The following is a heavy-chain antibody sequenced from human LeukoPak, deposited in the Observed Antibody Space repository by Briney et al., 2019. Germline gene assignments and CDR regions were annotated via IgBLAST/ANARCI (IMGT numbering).Heavy chain of an antibody. D-gene: IGHD3-10*01. CDR2: IYTTGST. J-gene: IGHJ4*02. CDR3: AGSSTYGSGHFLFFY. V-gene: IGHV4-4*07. CDR1: GDSISSYY. Sequence: SETLPLTCTVSGDSISSYYWSWIRQPAGKGLEWIGPIYTTGSTNYNPSLKSRATISVDKSKNQFSLKLTSVIAADTAVYYCAGSSTYGSGHFLFFYWGQGTLVTVSS.